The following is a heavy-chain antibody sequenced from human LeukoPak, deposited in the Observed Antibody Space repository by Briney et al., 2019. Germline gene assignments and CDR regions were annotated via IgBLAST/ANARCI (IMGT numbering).Heavy chain of an antibody. CDR3: AREDSSS. D-gene: IGHD6-13*01. V-gene: IGHV4-61*02. Sequence: PSETLSLTCTVSGGSISSGSYFWRWIRRPAGKGLVWIGCIYTSGSTNYNPSLKIRVTISVDTSKNQFSLKLSSVSAADTCVYYCAREDSSSWGQGTLVTVSS. CDR2: IYTSGST. J-gene: IGHJ4*02. CDR1: GGSISSGSYF.